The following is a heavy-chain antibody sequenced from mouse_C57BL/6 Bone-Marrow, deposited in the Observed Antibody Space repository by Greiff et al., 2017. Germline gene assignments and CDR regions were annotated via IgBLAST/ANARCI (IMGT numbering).Heavy chain of an antibody. CDR3: TTVGLTGPCAY. CDR1: GSNIKDDY. Sequence: EVQLQQSGAELVRPGASVKLSCTASGSNIKDDYMHWVKQRPEQGLEWIGWIDPENGDTEYASKFQGKATITADTSSNTAYLQLSSLTSEDTAVYYCTTVGLTGPCAYWGQGTLVTVSA. D-gene: IGHD4-1*01. J-gene: IGHJ3*01. V-gene: IGHV14-4*01. CDR2: IDPENGDT.